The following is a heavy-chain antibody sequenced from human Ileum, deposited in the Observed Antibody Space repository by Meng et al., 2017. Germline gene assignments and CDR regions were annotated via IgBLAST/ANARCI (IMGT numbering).Heavy chain of an antibody. CDR1: GGSFSSANYY. CDR2: TYYNGSP. CDR3: ARERRHYYGSGSFDY. Sequence: QVPLQESCPGPVKPSQTLFLTCSVSGGSFSSANYYWTWIRQTPGNGLEWIGLTYYNGSPFYNPSLRSRVTSSVDTSKDQFSLKLTSVTAADTAVYYCARERRHYYGSGSFDYWGQGILVTVSS. J-gene: IGHJ4*02. D-gene: IGHD3-10*01. V-gene: IGHV4-30-4*01.